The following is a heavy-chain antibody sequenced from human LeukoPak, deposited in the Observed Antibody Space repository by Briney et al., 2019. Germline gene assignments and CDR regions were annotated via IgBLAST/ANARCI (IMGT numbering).Heavy chain of an antibody. V-gene: IGHV3-7*01. CDR2: IKHDGSEK. CDR1: GFTFSSYW. D-gene: IGHD6-13*01. Sequence: PGGSQRLSCAASGFTFSSYWMSWVRQPPGKGLEWVANIKHDGSEKYYVDSVKGRFTISRDNAKNSLYLQMNSLRGEDTAVYYCARVGTAEGTLEDYWGQGTLVTVSS. J-gene: IGHJ4*02. CDR3: ARVGTAEGTLEDY.